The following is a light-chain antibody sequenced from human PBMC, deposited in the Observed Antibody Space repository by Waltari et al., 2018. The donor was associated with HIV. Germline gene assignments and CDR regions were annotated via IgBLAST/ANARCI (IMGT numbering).Light chain of an antibody. CDR1: NIERKS. CDR2: YDT. CDR3: QVWDSTSDHVL. V-gene: IGLV3-21*04. J-gene: IGLJ2*01. Sequence: SSLLTRTPSVSVAPGKTARITCGGKNIERKSVHWYQQKPGQAPLLVIYYDTDRPSGIPERFSGSNSGNTATLTISRVGDGDEADYYCQVWDSTSDHVLFGGGTRLTVL.